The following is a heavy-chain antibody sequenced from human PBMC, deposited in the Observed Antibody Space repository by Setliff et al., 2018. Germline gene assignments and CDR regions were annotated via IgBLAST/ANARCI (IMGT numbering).Heavy chain of an antibody. V-gene: IGHV3-48*03. Sequence: SLRLSCAASGFTFSTYEMNWVRQAPGKGLEWVSYISSSGSTIYYVDSVKGRFTISRDNAKNSLYLRMNSLRAEDTAVYYCARYSSGWFFDYWGQGTPVTVSS. J-gene: IGHJ4*02. CDR1: GFTFSTYE. CDR3: ARYSSGWFFDY. D-gene: IGHD6-19*01. CDR2: ISSSGSTI.